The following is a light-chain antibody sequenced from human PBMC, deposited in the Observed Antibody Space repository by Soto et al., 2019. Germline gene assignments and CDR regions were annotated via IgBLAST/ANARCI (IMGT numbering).Light chain of an antibody. J-gene: IGKJ5*01. V-gene: IGKV3-11*01. Sequence: EVVLTQSPATLSLSPGERATLSCRASQSIRTSLAWYQQKPGQAPRLVIFDASNRANGVPARFGGSGSGTDFTLTINSLEPEVFAVYYCQRRNVWPPITCGQGTRLEIK. CDR3: QRRNVWPPIT. CDR1: QSIRTS. CDR2: DAS.